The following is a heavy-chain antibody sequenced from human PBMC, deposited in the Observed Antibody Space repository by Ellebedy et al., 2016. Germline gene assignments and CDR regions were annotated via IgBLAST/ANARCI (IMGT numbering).Heavy chain of an antibody. CDR3: RHGHYADY. Sequence: GESLKISCGASGFSFNTFFMGWVRQAPGKGLEWVSTISAGGDNTQFADSVKGRFTVSRDNSRNTVSLQLNDLRVEDTALYYCRHGHYADYWGQGTLVTVSS. D-gene: IGHD3/OR15-3a*01. CDR1: GFSFNTFF. V-gene: IGHV3-23*01. J-gene: IGHJ4*02. CDR2: ISAGGDNT.